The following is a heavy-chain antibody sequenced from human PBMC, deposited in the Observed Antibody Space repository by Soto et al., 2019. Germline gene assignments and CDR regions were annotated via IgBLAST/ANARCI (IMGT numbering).Heavy chain of an antibody. J-gene: IGHJ5*02. CDR2: ISAYNGNT. V-gene: IGHV1-18*01. D-gene: IGHD2-21*01. CDR3: ARDQGFRVVINSNWFDP. Sequence: ASVKVSCKASGYTCSRYGIMWVRQARGQGLEWMGWISAYNGNTNSAEKLRGRLTMTTDASTTTAYMELRSLRSDDTAIYYCARDQGFRVVINSNWFDPWGQGTLVTVPQ. CDR1: GYTCSRYG.